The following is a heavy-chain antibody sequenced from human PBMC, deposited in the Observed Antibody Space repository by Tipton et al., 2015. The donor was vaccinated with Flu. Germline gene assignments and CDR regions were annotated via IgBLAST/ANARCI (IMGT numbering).Heavy chain of an antibody. J-gene: IGHJ6*02. CDR2: MNSHSGNP. D-gene: IGHD1-7*01. CDR3: AGPYLNYPHYGLDV. Sequence: QLVQSGAEVKKPGASVKVSCKASENTFSTSDINWVRQAPGQGLEWMGWMNSHSGNPGYAQKFQGRVTMTRDTSISTIYLEISSLRSEDTAVYYCAGPYLNYPHYGLDVWGQGTTVTVSS. V-gene: IGHV1-8*01. CDR1: ENTFSTSD.